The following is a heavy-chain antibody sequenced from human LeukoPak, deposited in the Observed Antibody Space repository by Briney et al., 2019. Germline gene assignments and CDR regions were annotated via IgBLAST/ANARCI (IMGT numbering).Heavy chain of an antibody. Sequence: GESLKISFQASGYIFTSYWIGWVRQMPGKGLEWMGIIHPGDSNSRYSPSFQGQVTISADKSISTAYLQWSSLKASDTAMYYCARALIVGLSGDYWGQGTLVTVSS. CDR2: IHPGDSNS. CDR3: ARALIVGLSGDY. CDR1: GYIFTSYW. V-gene: IGHV5-51*01. J-gene: IGHJ4*02. D-gene: IGHD1-26*01.